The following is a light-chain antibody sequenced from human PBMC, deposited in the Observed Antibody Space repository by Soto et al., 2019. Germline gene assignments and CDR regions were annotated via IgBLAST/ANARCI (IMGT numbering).Light chain of an antibody. Sequence: DIQMTPSPSTLSASVVDTVTVTCRASQSVSGWLAWYQQKPGEAPKLLIYDASALPRGVPSRFSGSGSGTKSTLTIASLQPDDFATYYCQQYETFSGTFGPGTKGDIK. V-gene: IGKV1-5*01. CDR2: DAS. CDR1: QSVSGW. J-gene: IGKJ1*01. CDR3: QQYETFSGT.